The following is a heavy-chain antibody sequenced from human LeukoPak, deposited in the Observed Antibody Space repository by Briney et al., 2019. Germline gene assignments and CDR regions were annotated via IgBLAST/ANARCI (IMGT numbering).Heavy chain of an antibody. CDR2: IYHSGST. D-gene: IGHD2-15*01. CDR1: GYSISSGYY. V-gene: IGHV4-38-2*02. CDR3: ARAASCSGGSCYVMPRRGWFDP. J-gene: IGHJ5*02. Sequence: KASETLSLTCTVSGYSISSGYYWGWIRQPPGKGLEWIGSIYHSGSTYYNPSLKSRVTISVDTSKNQFSLKLSSVTAADTAVYYCARAASCSGGSCYVMPRRGWFDPWGQGTLVTVSS.